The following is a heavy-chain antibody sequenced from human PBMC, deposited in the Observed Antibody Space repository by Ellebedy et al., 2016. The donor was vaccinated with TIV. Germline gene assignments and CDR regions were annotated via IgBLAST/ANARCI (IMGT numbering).Heavy chain of an antibody. CDR3: ARGRRYYESSGYYLDY. CDR1: GGSISSSSSY. D-gene: IGHD3-22*01. V-gene: IGHV4-39*07. J-gene: IGHJ4*02. CDR2: IYYSGST. Sequence: SETLSLTXTVSGGSISSSSSYWGWIRQPPGKGLEWIGSIYYSGSTYYNPSLKSRLTILVDTSKNQFSLKLSSVTAADTAVYYCARGRRYYESSGYYLDYWGLGTLATVSS.